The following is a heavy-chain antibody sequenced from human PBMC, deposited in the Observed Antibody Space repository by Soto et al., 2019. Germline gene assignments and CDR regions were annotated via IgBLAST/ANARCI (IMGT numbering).Heavy chain of an antibody. J-gene: IGHJ2*01. CDR1: GYNFITSG. Sequence: QVQLVQSGPEVKRPGASVKVSCKASGYNFITSGINWVRQAPGQGLEWMGWISTANGDRKYAQKLKGRVTMTSEVSTTTAYMELTNLRSDDTAVYFCARGRYFATTHRQWWYFDLWGRGTLVTVSS. D-gene: IGHD3-10*01. CDR2: ISTANGDR. CDR3: ARGRYFATTHRQWWYFDL. V-gene: IGHV1-18*01.